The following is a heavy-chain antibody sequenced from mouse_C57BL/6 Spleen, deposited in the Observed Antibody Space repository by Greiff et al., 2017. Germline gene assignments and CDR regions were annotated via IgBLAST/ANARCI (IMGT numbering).Heavy chain of an antibody. CDR2: IYPGGGYT. J-gene: IGHJ1*03. CDR3: ARQHYYGSSYRYFDV. D-gene: IGHD1-1*01. Sequence: VQLQQSGAELVRPGTSVKMSCKASGYTFTNYWIGWAKQRPGHGLEWIGDIYPGGGYTNYNEKNKGKATLTADKSSSTAYMQFSSLTSEDSAIYYCARQHYYGSSYRYFDVWGTGTTVTVSS. CDR1: GYTFTNYW. V-gene: IGHV1-63*01.